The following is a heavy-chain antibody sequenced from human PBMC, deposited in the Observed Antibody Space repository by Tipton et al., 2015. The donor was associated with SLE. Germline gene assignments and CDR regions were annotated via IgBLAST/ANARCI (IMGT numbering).Heavy chain of an antibody. Sequence: SLRLSCAASGFTVSSNYMSWVRQAPGKGLEWVSVIYSGGSTYYADSVKGRFTISRDNSKNTLYPQMNSLRAEDTAVYYCARDGGIAAAALYMDVWGKGTTVAVSS. CDR2: IYSGGST. CDR3: ARDGGIAAAALYMDV. CDR1: GFTVSSNY. J-gene: IGHJ6*03. D-gene: IGHD6-13*01. V-gene: IGHV3-53*01.